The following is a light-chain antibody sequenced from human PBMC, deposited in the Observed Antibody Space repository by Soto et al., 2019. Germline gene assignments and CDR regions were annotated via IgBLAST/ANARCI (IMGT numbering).Light chain of an antibody. V-gene: IGKV3-20*01. CDR1: QSVSSSY. J-gene: IGKJ3*01. CDR3: PQYGSSPFT. Sequence: EIVLTQSPGTLSLSPGERATLSCRASQSVSSSYLAWYQQKPGQAPRLLIYGASSRATGIPARFSGSGSGTDFTLTISRLEPEDFAVYYCPQYGSSPFTFGPGTKVDIK. CDR2: GAS.